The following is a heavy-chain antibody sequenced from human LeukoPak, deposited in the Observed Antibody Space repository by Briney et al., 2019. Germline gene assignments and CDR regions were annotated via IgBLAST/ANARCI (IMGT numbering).Heavy chain of an antibody. V-gene: IGHV4-39*07. CDR1: GGSISSSSYY. CDR3: ARGRSGSYYKPRAPTYYYMDV. J-gene: IGHJ6*03. CDR2: IYDTGST. Sequence: SETLSLTCTVSGGSISSSSYYWGWLRQPPGKGLEWIGSIYDTGSTYYNSSLKSRVTISVDTSKNQFSLKLSSVTAVDTAVYYCARGRSGSYYKPRAPTYYYMDVWGKGTTVTVSS. D-gene: IGHD3-10*01.